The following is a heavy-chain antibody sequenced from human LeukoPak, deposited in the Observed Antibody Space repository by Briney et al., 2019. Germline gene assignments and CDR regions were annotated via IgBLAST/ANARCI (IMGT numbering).Heavy chain of an antibody. CDR2: VSNSGDYI. V-gene: IGHV3-21*06. Sequence: GGSLRLSCAASGFTFSSYSMNWVRQAPGKGLEWVSSVSNSGDYIHYADSVKGRFTISRDNSKNSLYLQMNSLRAEDTAVYYCARALIGYYFDYWGQGTLVTVSS. D-gene: IGHD2-8*01. J-gene: IGHJ4*02. CDR1: GFTFSSYS. CDR3: ARALIGYYFDY.